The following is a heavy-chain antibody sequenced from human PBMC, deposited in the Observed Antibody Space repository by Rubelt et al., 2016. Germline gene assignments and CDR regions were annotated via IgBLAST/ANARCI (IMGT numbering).Heavy chain of an antibody. D-gene: IGHD1/OR15-1a*01. Sequence: QVQLVQSGGEVKKLGASVRVSCEASGYTFSSYGMGWVRQAPGHGLEWKGWSGALCPETTYAEKFKGRLTLTTKTADMELRSLTSDDTAVYYCARDHCNGGTCNEYYDYWGQGTLVTVSS. CDR3: ARDHCNGGTCNEYYDY. V-gene: IGHV1-18*01. CDR1: GYTFSSYG. J-gene: IGHJ4*02. CDR2: SGALCPET.